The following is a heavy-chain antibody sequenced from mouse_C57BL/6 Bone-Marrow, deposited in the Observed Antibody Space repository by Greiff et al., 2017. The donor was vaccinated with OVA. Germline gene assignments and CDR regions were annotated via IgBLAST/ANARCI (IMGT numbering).Heavy chain of an antibody. CDR2: IYPRSGNT. CDR1: GYTFTSYG. J-gene: IGHJ4*01. Sequence: QVQLQQSGAELARPGASVKLSCKASGYTFTSYGISWVKQRTGQGLEWIGEIYPRSGNTYYNEKFKGKATLTADKSSSTAYMELRSLTSEDSAVYSSARWNYSNLYAMDYWGQGTSVTVSS. V-gene: IGHV1-81*01. CDR3: ARWNYSNLYAMDY. D-gene: IGHD2-5*01.